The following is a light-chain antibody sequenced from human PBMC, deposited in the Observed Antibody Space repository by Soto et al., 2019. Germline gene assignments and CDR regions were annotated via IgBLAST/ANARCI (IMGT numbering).Light chain of an antibody. CDR3: QQTSSPPWT. Sequence: DIPMTQSPSSLSASVGDRVTITCRASQSISIYLNWYQQTPGKAPKLLIYGASTLQSGVPSRFSGSGSGTDFTLTISSLQPEDCATYYCQQTSSPPWTFGQGTKVEIK. CDR1: QSISIY. CDR2: GAS. V-gene: IGKV1-39*01. J-gene: IGKJ1*01.